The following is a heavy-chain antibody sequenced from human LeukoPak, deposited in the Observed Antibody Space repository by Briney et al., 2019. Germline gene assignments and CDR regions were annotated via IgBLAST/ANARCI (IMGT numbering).Heavy chain of an antibody. CDR1: GFTFSSYW. J-gene: IGHJ5*02. CDR3: ARHYGSGEFDP. CDR2: IKQDGSEK. V-gene: IGHV3-7*01. D-gene: IGHD3-10*01. Sequence: PGGSLRLSCAASGFTFSSYWMSWVRQAPGKGLEWVANIKQDGSEKYYVDSVKGRSTISRDNAKNSLYLQMNSLRAEDTAVYYCARHYGSGEFDPWGQGTLVTVSS.